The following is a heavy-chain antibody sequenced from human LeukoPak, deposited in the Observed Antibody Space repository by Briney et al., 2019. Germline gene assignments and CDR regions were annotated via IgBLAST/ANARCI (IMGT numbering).Heavy chain of an antibody. D-gene: IGHD1-26*01. CDR2: MNPNSGNT. CDR1: GYTFTTYD. Sequence: WASVKVSCKASGYTFTTYDINWVRQATGQGLEWMGWMNPNSGNTGYAQKFQGRVTITRNTSIRTAYMELSGLRSEDTAVYYCARHNGSYYDYWGQGTLVTVSS. J-gene: IGHJ4*02. CDR3: ARHNGSYYDY. V-gene: IGHV1-8*03.